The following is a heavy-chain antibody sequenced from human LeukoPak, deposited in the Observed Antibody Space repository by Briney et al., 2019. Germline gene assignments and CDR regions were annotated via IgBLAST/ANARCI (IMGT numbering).Heavy chain of an antibody. D-gene: IGHD2-21*01. CDR2: MSPNSGNT. J-gene: IGHJ4*02. Sequence: ASVKVSCKASGYTFTSYDINWVRQATGQGLEWMGWMSPNSGNTGYAQKFQGRVTMTRNTSISTAYMELSSLRSEDTAVYYCARAIRIHTSHLYYFDYWGQGTLVTVSS. CDR1: GYTFTSYD. CDR3: ARAIRIHTSHLYYFDY. V-gene: IGHV1-8*02.